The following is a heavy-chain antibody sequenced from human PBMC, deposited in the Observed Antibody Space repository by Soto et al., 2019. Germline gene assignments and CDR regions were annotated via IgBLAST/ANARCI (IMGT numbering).Heavy chain of an antibody. CDR2: IIPILGIA. Sequence: ASVKVSCKASGGTFSSYTISWVRQAPGQGLEWMGRIIPILGIANYAQKFQGRVTITADKSTSTAYMELSSLRSEDTAVYYCARDYRRGWFDPWGQGTLVTVSS. CDR1: GGTFSSYT. CDR3: ARDYRRGWFDP. J-gene: IGHJ5*02. V-gene: IGHV1-69*04. D-gene: IGHD4-4*01.